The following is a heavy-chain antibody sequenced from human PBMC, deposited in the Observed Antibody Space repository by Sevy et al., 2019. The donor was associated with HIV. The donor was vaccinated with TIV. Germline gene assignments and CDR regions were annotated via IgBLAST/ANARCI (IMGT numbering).Heavy chain of an antibody. Sequence: GGSLRLSCAASGFTFSNAWMSWVRQAPGKGLEWVGRIKSKTDAGTTDYAAPVKGRFTISTDDSKNTLYLQMTSLKTADTAVYYCSTEVVVPAASHCYGMDVWGQGTTVTVSS. CDR3: STEVVVPAASHCYGMDV. CDR1: GFTFSNAW. D-gene: IGHD2-2*01. J-gene: IGHJ6*02. V-gene: IGHV3-15*01. CDR2: IKSKTDAGTT.